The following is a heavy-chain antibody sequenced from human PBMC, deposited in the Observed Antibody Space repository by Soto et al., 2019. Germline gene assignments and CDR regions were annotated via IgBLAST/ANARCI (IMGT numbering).Heavy chain of an antibody. J-gene: IGHJ4*02. CDR1: GGSFSGYY. CDR3: ARSGSYYKSSYFDY. CDR2: INHSGST. Sequence: QVQLQQWGAGLLKPSETLSLTCAVYGGSFSGYYWSWIRQPPGKGLEWIGEINHSGSTNYNPSLKSRVTISVDTSKTQFSLKLSSVTAADTAVYYCARSGSYYKSSYFDYWGQGTLVTVSS. V-gene: IGHV4-34*01. D-gene: IGHD1-26*01.